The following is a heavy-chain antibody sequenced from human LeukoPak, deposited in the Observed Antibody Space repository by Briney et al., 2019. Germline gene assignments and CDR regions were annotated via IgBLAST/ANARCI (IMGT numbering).Heavy chain of an antibody. Sequence: SETLSLTCAVSGYSISSGYYWGWIRQPPGKGLEWIGSISHSGSTFYNPSLKSRVTISVDTSKNQFSLKLSSVTAADTAVYYCARHPASSGYYIGYWGQGTLVTVSS. J-gene: IGHJ4*02. D-gene: IGHD3-22*01. CDR1: GYSISSGYY. V-gene: IGHV4-38-2*01. CDR3: ARHPASSGYYIGY. CDR2: ISHSGST.